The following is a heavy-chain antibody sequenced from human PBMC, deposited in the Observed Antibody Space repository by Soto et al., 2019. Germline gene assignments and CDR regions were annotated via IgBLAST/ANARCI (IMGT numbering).Heavy chain of an antibody. D-gene: IGHD6-13*01. Sequence: GGSLRLSCAASGFTFSSYIMNWVRQAPGKGLGWVSSISSSSSYIYYADSVKGRFTISRDNAKNSLYLQMNSLRAEDTAVYYCASASFRRQQLAIDYWGQGTLVTVSS. CDR1: GFTFSSYI. J-gene: IGHJ4*02. V-gene: IGHV3-21*01. CDR3: ASASFRRQQLAIDY. CDR2: ISSSSSYI.